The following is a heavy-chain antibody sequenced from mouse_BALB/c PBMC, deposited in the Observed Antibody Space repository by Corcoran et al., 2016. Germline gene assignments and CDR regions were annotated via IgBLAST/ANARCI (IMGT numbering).Heavy chain of an antibody. D-gene: IGHD2-3*01. V-gene: IGHV1-18*01. Sequence: EVQLQQSRTELVKPGASMKISCKASGYSFTGYTMNWVKQSHGKNLEWFGLINPYNGGTSYNQKFKGKATLTVDKSSSTAYMELLSLTSEDSAVYYCARGAGYYYCDYRGQGTTLIFSS. CDR2: INPYNGGT. J-gene: IGHJ2*01. CDR3: ARGAGYYYCDY. CDR1: GYSFTGYT.